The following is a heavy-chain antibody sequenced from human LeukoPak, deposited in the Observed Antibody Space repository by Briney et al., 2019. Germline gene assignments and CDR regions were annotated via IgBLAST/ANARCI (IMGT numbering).Heavy chain of an antibody. Sequence: SETLSLTCTVSGGSISSSSYYWGWIRHPPGKGLEWIGSIYYSGSTYYNPSLKSRVTISVDTSKNQFSLKLSSVTAADTAVYYCARGDYGDYSWFDPWGQGTLVTVSS. J-gene: IGHJ5*02. D-gene: IGHD4-17*01. CDR3: ARGDYGDYSWFDP. CDR2: IYYSGST. V-gene: IGHV4-39*01. CDR1: GGSISSSSYY.